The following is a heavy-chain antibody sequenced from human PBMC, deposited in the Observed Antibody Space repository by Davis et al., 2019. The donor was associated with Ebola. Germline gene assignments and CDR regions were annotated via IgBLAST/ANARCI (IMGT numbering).Heavy chain of an antibody. V-gene: IGHV1-18*04. Sequence: ASVKVSCKASGFTFTGYYMHWVRQAPGQGPEWMGWVSGNNGKTDYAQKFQGRVTMTTDTSTSTAYMELRSLTSDDTAVYYCAREIGVAVPGVMKDAFDIWGQGTVVTVSS. CDR3: AREIGVAVPGVMKDAFDI. J-gene: IGHJ3*02. D-gene: IGHD2-2*01. CDR1: GFTFTGYY. CDR2: VSGNNGKT.